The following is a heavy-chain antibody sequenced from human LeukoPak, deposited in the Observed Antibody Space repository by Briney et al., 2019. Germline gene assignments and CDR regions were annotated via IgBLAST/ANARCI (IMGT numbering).Heavy chain of an antibody. D-gene: IGHD3-16*02. CDR3: ARATKYYDYVWGSYRLYYFDY. CDR1: GGSISSYY. CDR2: IYYSGST. J-gene: IGHJ4*02. Sequence: SETLSLTCTVSGGSISSYYWSWIRQPPGKGLEWIGYIYYSGSTNYNPSLKSRVTISVGTSKNQFSLKLSSVTAADTAVYYCARATKYYDYVWGSYRLYYFDYWGQGTLVTVSS. V-gene: IGHV4-59*01.